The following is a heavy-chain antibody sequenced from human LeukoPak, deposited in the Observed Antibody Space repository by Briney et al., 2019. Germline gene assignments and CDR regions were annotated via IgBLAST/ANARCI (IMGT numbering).Heavy chain of an antibody. V-gene: IGHV3-66*01. CDR3: ARGAISSWYED. J-gene: IGHJ4*02. CDR2: LYSGGSI. D-gene: IGHD6-13*01. Sequence: GGSLRLSCAGSGFTVSSSYISWVRQAPGKGLEWVSVLYSGGSIFYADSVKGRFTISRDISKNMLYLQMNSLRADDTAVYYCARGAISSWYEDWGQGNLVTVSS. CDR1: GFTVSSSY.